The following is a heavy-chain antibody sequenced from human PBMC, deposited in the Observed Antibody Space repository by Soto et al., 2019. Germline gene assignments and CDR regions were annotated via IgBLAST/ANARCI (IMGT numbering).Heavy chain of an antibody. J-gene: IGHJ4*02. CDR2: IIPLFGTA. CDR3: ARQFDYDTSGYYYAY. V-gene: IGHV1-69*01. Sequence: QVQLVQSGAEVKKPGSSVKVSCKASGGTFNKYAIDWVRQAPGQGLEWMGGIIPLFGTANYAQKFRGRGTITADEAASTAYMELSSLRSEDTAVYYCARQFDYDTSGYYYAYWGQGTLVTVSS. CDR1: GGTFNKYA. D-gene: IGHD3-22*01.